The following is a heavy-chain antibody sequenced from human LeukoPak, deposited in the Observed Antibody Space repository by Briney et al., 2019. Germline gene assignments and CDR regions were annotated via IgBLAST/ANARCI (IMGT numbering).Heavy chain of an antibody. Sequence: SQTLSLTCAISGDSVSSYIAAWSWIRQSPSRGLEWLGRTYYRSKWYNDYSESLKSRITINPDTSKNQFSLQLNSVTPEDTAVYYCARHFGYSSFWHHWFFDVWGRGTLVTVSS. CDR2: TYYRSKWYN. V-gene: IGHV6-1*01. CDR1: GDSVSSYIAA. J-gene: IGHJ2*01. CDR3: ARHFGYSSFWHHWFFDV. D-gene: IGHD2-2*03.